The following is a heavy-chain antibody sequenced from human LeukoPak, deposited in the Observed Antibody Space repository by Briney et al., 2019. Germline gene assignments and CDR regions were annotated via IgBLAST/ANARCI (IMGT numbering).Heavy chain of an antibody. CDR1: GFTFDNYG. CDR3: ARVVIYGDYGRYFDY. CDR2: INWNGGSI. J-gene: IGHJ4*02. D-gene: IGHD4-17*01. V-gene: IGHV3-20*04. Sequence: PGGSLRLSCAASGFTFDNYGMSWVRLAPGKGLEWVSGINWNGGSIGYAHSVKGRFTISRDNAKNSLYLQMNSLRAEDTALYYCARVVIYGDYGRYFDYWGQGTLVTVSS.